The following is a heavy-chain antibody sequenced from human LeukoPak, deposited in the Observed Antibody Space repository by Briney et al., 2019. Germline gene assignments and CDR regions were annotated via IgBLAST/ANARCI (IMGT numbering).Heavy chain of an antibody. Sequence: GGSLRLSCAASGFAFSNFAMHWVRQAPGKGLEWVAVVSYEGTIKYYSDSAKGRFTISRDNSNSLISLQMNNLTTEDTAAYYCAREKFDSWGQGTLVIVSS. CDR2: VSYEGTIK. CDR1: GFAFSNFA. J-gene: IGHJ5*01. V-gene: IGHV3-30*14. CDR3: AREKFDS.